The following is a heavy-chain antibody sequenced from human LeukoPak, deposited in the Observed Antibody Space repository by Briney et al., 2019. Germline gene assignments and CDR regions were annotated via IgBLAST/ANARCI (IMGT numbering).Heavy chain of an antibody. V-gene: IGHV3-53*01. CDR3: ARDRDYGSGNGFDY. D-gene: IGHD3-10*01. CDR2: IYSGGST. J-gene: IGHJ4*02. Sequence: GGSLRLSCAASGFTVSSNYMSWVRQAPGKGLEWVSVIYSGGSTYYADSVKCRFTISRDNSKNTLYLQMNSLRAEDTAVYYCARDRDYGSGNGFDYWGQGTLVTVSS. CDR1: GFTVSSNY.